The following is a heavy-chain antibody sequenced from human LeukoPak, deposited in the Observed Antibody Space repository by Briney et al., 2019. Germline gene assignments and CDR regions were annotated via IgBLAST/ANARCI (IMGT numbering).Heavy chain of an antibody. CDR2: ISYDGSNK. CDR1: GFTFSSYA. V-gene: IGHV3-30-3*01. J-gene: IGHJ4*02. CDR3: ARARGSSWYGNYFDY. D-gene: IGHD6-13*01. Sequence: GGSLRLSCAASGFTFSSYAMHWVRQAPGKGLEWVAVISYDGSNKYYADSVKGRFTISRDNSKNTLYLQMNSLRAEDTAVYYCARARGSSWYGNYFDYWGQGTLVTVSS.